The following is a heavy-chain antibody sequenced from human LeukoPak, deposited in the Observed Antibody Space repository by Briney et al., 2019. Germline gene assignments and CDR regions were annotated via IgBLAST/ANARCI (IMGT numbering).Heavy chain of an antibody. V-gene: IGHV3-23*01. CDR3: AKDEIRIVVVTAMDY. J-gene: IGHJ4*02. Sequence: GGSLRLSCAASGFTFSSYAMSWVRQAPGKGLEWVSAISGSGGSTYYADSVKGRFTISRDNSKNTLYLQMNSLRAEDTAVYYCAKDEIRIVVVTAMDYWGQGTLVTVSS. D-gene: IGHD2-21*02. CDR1: GFTFSSYA. CDR2: ISGSGGST.